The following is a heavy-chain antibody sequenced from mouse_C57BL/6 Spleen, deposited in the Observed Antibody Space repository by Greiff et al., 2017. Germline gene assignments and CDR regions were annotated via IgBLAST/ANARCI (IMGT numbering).Heavy chain of an antibody. CDR2: IYPGDGDT. J-gene: IGHJ4*01. V-gene: IGHV1-82*01. CDR1: GYAFSSSW. Sequence: VQLQQSGPELVKPGASVKISCKASGYAFSSSWMNWVKQRTGKGLEWIGRIYPGDGDTNYNGKFKGKATLTADKSSSTAYMQLSSLTSEDSAVYFCARSDYALYAMDYWGQGTSVTVSS. CDR3: ARSDYALYAMDY. D-gene: IGHD1-1*02.